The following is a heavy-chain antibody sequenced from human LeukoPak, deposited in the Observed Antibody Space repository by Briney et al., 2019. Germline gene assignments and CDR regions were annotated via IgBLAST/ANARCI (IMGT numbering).Heavy chain of an antibody. D-gene: IGHD2-2*01. Sequence: GGSLRLSYAASGFTFSSYAMHWVRQAPGKGLEWVAVISYDGSNKYYADSVKGRFTISRDNSKNTLYLQMNSLRAEDTAVYYCARVRVPAAYSDAFDIWGQGTMVTVSS. J-gene: IGHJ3*02. CDR2: ISYDGSNK. CDR1: GFTFSSYA. V-gene: IGHV3-30-3*01. CDR3: ARVRVPAAYSDAFDI.